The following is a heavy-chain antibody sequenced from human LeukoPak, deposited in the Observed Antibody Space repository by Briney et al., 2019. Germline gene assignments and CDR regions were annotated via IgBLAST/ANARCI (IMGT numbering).Heavy chain of an antibody. CDR2: INHSGST. Sequence: KPSETLSLTCAVYGGSFSGYYWRWIRQPPGKGLEWIGEINHSGSTNYNPSLKSRVTISVDTSKNQFSLKLSSVTAADTAVYYGARVHTYSSSWYHYYYMDVWGKGPRSPSP. D-gene: IGHD6-13*01. CDR3: ARVHTYSSSWYHYYYMDV. J-gene: IGHJ6*03. CDR1: GGSFSGYY. V-gene: IGHV4-34*01.